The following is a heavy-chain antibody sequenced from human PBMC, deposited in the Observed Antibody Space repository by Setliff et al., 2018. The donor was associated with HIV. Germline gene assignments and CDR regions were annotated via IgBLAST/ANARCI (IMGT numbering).Heavy chain of an antibody. D-gene: IGHD1-1*01. V-gene: IGHV7-4-1*02. CDR1: GYRFTSYA. CDR2: ISTHTGNP. Sequence: ASVKVSCKASGYRFTSYAMNWVRQAPGQGLEWMGWISTHTGNPTYAQGFTGRFVFSLDTSVSTAYLQISSLKAEDTAVYYCARGELDLDYWGQGTLVTVSS. CDR3: ARGELDLDY. J-gene: IGHJ4*02.